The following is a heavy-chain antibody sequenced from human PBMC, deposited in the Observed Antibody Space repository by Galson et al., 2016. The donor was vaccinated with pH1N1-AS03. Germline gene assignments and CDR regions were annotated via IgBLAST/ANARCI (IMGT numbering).Heavy chain of an antibody. J-gene: IGHJ5*02. CDR2: IHYSGST. Sequence: ETLSLTCTVSGGSINSHYWSWIRQPPGKGLEWIGCIHYSGSTNYNPSLKSRVTISLDTSKRQLSLKLSSVTAADTAVYYCARDRYFSGWSYVGWVDPWGQGTLVTVSS. CDR3: ARDRYFSGWSYVGWVDP. V-gene: IGHV4-59*11. D-gene: IGHD1-26*01. CDR1: GGSINSHY.